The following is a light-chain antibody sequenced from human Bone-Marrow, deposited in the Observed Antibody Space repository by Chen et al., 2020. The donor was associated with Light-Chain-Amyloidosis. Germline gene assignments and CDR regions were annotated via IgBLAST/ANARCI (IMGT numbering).Light chain of an antibody. CDR3: HQYGTSPLT. J-gene: IGKJ4*01. V-gene: IGKV3-20*01. Sequence: EIVWTQSTGTLSLCPGEGANLSCRASQTISSNYLTWYRQTFGQAPRLLIYGSSSRATGIPDRFTGSGSGKDFPLTIDRLEPEAFAMYYCHQYGTSPLTFGGGTKVEIK. CDR2: GSS. CDR1: QTISSNY.